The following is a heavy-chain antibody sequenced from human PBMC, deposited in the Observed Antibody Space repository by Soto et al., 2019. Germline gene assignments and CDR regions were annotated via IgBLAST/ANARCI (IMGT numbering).Heavy chain of an antibody. CDR2: ISAGGDT. J-gene: IGHJ4*02. D-gene: IGHD2-21*01. Sequence: GGSLRLSCVASGFVFSDYAMSWVRQAPGKGLEWVSAISAGGDTYYADSVKGRFTVSRANSKNTLYLQMNSLRAKDTAIYYCANVPIWCGGSSCYTEGFDSWGQGTLVTV. CDR3: ANVPIWCGGSSCYTEGFDS. CDR1: GFVFSDYA. V-gene: IGHV3-23*01.